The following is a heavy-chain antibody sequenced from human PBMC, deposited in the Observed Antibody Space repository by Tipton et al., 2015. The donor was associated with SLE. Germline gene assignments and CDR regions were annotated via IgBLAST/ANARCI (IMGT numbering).Heavy chain of an antibody. CDR2: IYHSGST. D-gene: IGHD3-10*01. V-gene: IGHV4-59*12. CDR3: ARPFGSGSYPYYYGMDV. J-gene: IGHJ6*02. Sequence: LRLSCTVSGGSISSYYWSWIRQPPGKGLEWIGEIYHSGSTNYNPSLKSRVTISVDKSKNQFSLKLSSVTAADTAVYYCARPFGSGSYPYYYGMDVWGQGTTVTVSS. CDR1: GGSISSYY.